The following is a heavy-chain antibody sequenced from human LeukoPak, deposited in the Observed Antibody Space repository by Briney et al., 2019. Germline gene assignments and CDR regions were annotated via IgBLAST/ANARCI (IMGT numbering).Heavy chain of an antibody. CDR1: GFTFSSYA. CDR3: VKAHGITHHPIN. J-gene: IGHJ4*02. Sequence: GGSLRLSCAASGFTFSSYAMIWVRQAPGKGLEWVSAIGGTGGSTFYADSVKGRFTISRDNSKNTLYLQMNSLRGEDTAVYYCVKAHGITHHPINWGQGSLVTVSS. V-gene: IGHV3-23*01. CDR2: IGGTGGST.